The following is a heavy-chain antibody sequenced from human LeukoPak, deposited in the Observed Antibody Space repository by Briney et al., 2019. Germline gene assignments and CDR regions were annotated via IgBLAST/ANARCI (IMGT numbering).Heavy chain of an antibody. Sequence: PGGSLRLSCAASGFTFSSYSMYWVRQAPGKGLEWVSYISSSGSTIYYADPVKGRFTISRDNAKNSLYLQMNSLRAEDTAVYYCAELGITMIGGVWGKGTTVTISS. CDR2: ISSSGSTI. V-gene: IGHV3-48*04. CDR3: AELGITMIGGV. J-gene: IGHJ6*04. CDR1: GFTFSSYS. D-gene: IGHD3-10*02.